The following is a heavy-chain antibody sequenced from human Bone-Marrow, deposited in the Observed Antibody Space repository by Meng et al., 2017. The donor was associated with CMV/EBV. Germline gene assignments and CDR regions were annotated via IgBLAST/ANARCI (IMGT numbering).Heavy chain of an antibody. CDR1: GFTFSSYS. Sequence: GESLKISCAASGFTFSSYSMNWVRQAPGKGLEWVSSISTSGSTIYYADSVKGRFTISRDNAKNSLYLQMNSLRAEDTAVYYCARESYCSSTSCYFAYYYYYGMDVWGQGTTVTVSS. CDR3: ARESYCSSTSCYFAYYYYYGMDV. D-gene: IGHD2-2*01. V-gene: IGHV3-21*04. J-gene: IGHJ6*02. CDR2: ISTSGSTI.